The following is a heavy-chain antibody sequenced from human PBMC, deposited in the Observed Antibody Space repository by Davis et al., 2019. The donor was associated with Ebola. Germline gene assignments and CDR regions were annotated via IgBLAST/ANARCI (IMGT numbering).Heavy chain of an antibody. V-gene: IGHV4-59*12. D-gene: IGHD4-17*01. CDR1: GGSISSYY. Sequence: MPSETLSLTCTVSGGSISSYYWSWIRQPPGKGLEWIGEIYHSGSTNYNPSLKSRVTISVDKSKNQFSLKLSSVTAADTAVYYCAREGLMPTTVTTYYYYGMDVWGQGTTVTVSS. CDR2: IYHSGST. J-gene: IGHJ6*02. CDR3: AREGLMPTTVTTYYYYGMDV.